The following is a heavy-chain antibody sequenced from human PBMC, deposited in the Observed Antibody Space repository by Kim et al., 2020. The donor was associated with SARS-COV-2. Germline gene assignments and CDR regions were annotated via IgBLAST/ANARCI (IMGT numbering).Heavy chain of an antibody. D-gene: IGHD3-16*01. J-gene: IGHJ4*02. Sequence: GGSLRLSCAASGFTFDDYAMHWVRQAPGKGLEWVSLISWDGGSTYYADSVKGRFTISRDNSKHSLYLQMNSLRAEDTALYYCAQDGMGEAGPFDYWGQGT. CDR3: AQDGMGEAGPFDY. CDR2: ISWDGGST. CDR1: GFTFDDYA. V-gene: IGHV3-43D*03.